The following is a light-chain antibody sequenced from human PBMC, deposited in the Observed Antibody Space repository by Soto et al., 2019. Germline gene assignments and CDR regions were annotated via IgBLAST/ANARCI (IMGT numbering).Light chain of an antibody. CDR2: DAS. CDR3: QQYKSFSPWT. J-gene: IGKJ1*01. Sequence: DIQMTQSPSTLSASVGDRVTISCRASQSVSNWLAWYQQKPGKAPKLLIYDASSLETGVPSRFTGSGSGTEFTLPINNLQPDDFATYFCQQYKSFSPWTFGQGTKVDIK. V-gene: IGKV1-5*01. CDR1: QSVSNW.